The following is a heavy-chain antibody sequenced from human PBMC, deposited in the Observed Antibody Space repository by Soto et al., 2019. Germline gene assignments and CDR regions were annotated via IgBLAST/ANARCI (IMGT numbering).Heavy chain of an antibody. V-gene: IGHV1-18*01. CDR2: ISPYTGNT. D-gene: IGHD1-20*01. J-gene: IGHJ6*04. Sequence: QVQLVQSGDEVKKPGASVKVSCKASGYIFVNYGIAWVRQAPGQGLEWMGWISPYTGNTHSATKVQGRLMMSKPTSTSIAFMDLARMPSADTAVYYLVMVDNYGITTPQDVWGEGTTVTVSS. CDR3: VMVDNYGITTPQDV. CDR1: GYIFVNYG.